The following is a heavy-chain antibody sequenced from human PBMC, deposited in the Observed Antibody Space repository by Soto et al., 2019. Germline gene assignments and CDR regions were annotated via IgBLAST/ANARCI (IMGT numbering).Heavy chain of an antibody. V-gene: IGHV4-39*01. J-gene: IGHJ4*02. CDR3: ARRSGSGWYYFDY. CDR1: GGSISSSSYY. Sequence: PSETLSLTCTVSGGSISSSSYYWGWIRQPPGKGLEWIGSIYYSGSTYYNPSLKSRVTISVDTSKNQFSLKLSSVTAADTAVYYCARRSGSGWYYFDYWGQGTLVTVSS. CDR2: IYYSGST. D-gene: IGHD6-19*01.